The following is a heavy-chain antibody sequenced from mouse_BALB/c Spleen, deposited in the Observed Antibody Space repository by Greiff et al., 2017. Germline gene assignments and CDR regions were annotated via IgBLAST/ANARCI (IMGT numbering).Heavy chain of an antibody. J-gene: IGHJ2*01. D-gene: IGHD1-1*01. CDR2: INSNGGST. V-gene: IGHV5-6-3*01. Sequence: EVQLQESGGGLVQPGGSLKLSCAASGFTFSSYGMSWVRQTPDKRLELVATINSNGGSTYYPDSVKGRFTISRDNAKNTLYLQMSSLKSEDTAMYYCAREDYGSSYCFDYWGQGTTLTVSS. CDR3: AREDYGSSYCFDY. CDR1: GFTFSSYG.